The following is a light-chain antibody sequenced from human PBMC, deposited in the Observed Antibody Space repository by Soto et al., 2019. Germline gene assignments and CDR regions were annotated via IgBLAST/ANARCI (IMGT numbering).Light chain of an antibody. Sequence: EIVLTQSPATLSLSPGERATLSCRASQSVYNNYLAWYQHKPGQAPRLLIYAASSRATGIPDRFSGSGSGTDFTLTISSLEPEDFAVYYCQQRSNWPPITFGQGTRLEIK. CDR3: QQRSNWPPIT. J-gene: IGKJ5*01. CDR1: QSVYNNY. V-gene: IGKV3D-20*02. CDR2: AAS.